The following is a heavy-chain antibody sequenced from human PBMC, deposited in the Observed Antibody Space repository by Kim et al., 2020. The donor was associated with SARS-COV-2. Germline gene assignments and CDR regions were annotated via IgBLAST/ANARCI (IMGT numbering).Heavy chain of an antibody. CDR1: GFTFSSYG. CDR2: IWYDGSNK. D-gene: IGHD1-26*01. CDR3: ARVESGSYYFLDY. V-gene: IGHV3-33*01. Sequence: GGSLRLSCAASGFTFSSYGMHWVRQAPGKGLEWVAVIWYDGSNKYYADSVKGRFTISRDNSKNTLYLQMNSLRAEDTAVYYCARVESGSYYFLDYWGQGTLVTVSS. J-gene: IGHJ4*02.